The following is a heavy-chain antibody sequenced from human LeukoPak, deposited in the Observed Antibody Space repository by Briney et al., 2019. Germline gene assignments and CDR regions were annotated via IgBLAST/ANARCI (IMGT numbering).Heavy chain of an antibody. Sequence: GGSLRLSCAASGFTFSSYAMNWVRQAPGKGLEWVSAISGSGGSTYYADYVKGRFTISRDNSKNTLYLQTNSLRAEDTAVYYCAKTVEMATIRGDYFDYWGQGTLVTVSS. CDR3: AKTVEMATIRGDYFDY. CDR1: GFTFSSYA. J-gene: IGHJ4*02. CDR2: ISGSGGST. D-gene: IGHD5-24*01. V-gene: IGHV3-23*01.